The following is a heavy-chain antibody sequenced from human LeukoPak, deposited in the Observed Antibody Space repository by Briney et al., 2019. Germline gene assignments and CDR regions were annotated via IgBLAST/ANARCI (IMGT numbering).Heavy chain of an antibody. V-gene: IGHV3-21*01. Sequence: PGRSLRLSCAASGFTFSSYSMNWVRQAPRKGLEWVSSISTSSSYIYYADSVKGRFTISRDNARNSLYLEMNSLRVEDTATYYCARIQLYHGDFDSWGQGTLVTVSS. D-gene: IGHD1-1*01. CDR2: ISTSSSYI. CDR1: GFTFSSYS. CDR3: ARIQLYHGDFDS. J-gene: IGHJ4*02.